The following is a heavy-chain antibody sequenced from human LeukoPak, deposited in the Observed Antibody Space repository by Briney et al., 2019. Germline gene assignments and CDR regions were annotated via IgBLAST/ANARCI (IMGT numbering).Heavy chain of an antibody. Sequence: SETLSLTCTVSGASISSSSYYWGWIRQPPGKGLEWIGSIYYSGSTYYNPSLKSRVTISVDTPKNQFSLKVSSVTAADTAVYYCAREGDDYGGLWGQGTLVTVSS. CDR3: AREGDDYGGL. V-gene: IGHV4-39*07. CDR1: GASISSSSYY. J-gene: IGHJ4*02. CDR2: IYYSGST. D-gene: IGHD4-23*01.